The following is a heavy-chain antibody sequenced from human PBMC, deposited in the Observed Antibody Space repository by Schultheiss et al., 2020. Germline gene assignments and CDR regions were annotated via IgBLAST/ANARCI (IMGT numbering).Heavy chain of an antibody. V-gene: IGHV3-15*01. CDR2: IKSKTDGGTI. Sequence: GGSLRLSCAASGFTFSSYSMNWVRQAPGKGLEWVGRIKSKTDGGTINYAAPVKDRFTISRDDSKNTLYLQMNSLKIEDTAVFFCTAIVRAGDTFDTWGQGTTVTVSS. CDR1: GFTFSSYS. CDR3: TAIVRAGDTFDT. J-gene: IGHJ3*02. D-gene: IGHD1-26*01.